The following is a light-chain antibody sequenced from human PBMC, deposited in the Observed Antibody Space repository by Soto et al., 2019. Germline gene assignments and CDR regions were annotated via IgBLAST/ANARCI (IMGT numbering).Light chain of an antibody. Sequence: EIVLTQSPGTLSLSPGERATLSCRASQSVSSSYLAWYQHKPGQAPRLLIYGASSRATGIPDRFSGSGSGTDFNLTISRLEPEDFAVYYCQQYGSSPHTFGQGPKLEIK. V-gene: IGKV3-20*01. CDR1: QSVSSSY. J-gene: IGKJ2*01. CDR2: GAS. CDR3: QQYGSSPHT.